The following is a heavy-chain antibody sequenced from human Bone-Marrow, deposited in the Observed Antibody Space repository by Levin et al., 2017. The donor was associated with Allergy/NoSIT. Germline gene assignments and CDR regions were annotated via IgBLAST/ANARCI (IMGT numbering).Heavy chain of an antibody. D-gene: IGHD1-26*01. J-gene: IGHJ4*02. V-gene: IGHV4-59*08. CDR1: GGSISSYY. CDR2: IYYSGST. Sequence: SETLSLTCTVSGGSISSYYWSWIRQPPGKGLEWIGYIYYSGSTNYNPSLKSRVTISVDTSKNQFSLKLSSVTAADTAVYYCARLNMQNSWSYPPEDYWGQGTLVTVSS. CDR3: ARLNMQNSWSYPPEDY.